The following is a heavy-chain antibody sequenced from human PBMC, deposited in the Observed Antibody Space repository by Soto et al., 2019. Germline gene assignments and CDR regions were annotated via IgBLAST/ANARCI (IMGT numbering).Heavy chain of an antibody. CDR1: GFTFSDYY. Sequence: GGSLRLSCAASGFTFSDYYMSWIRQAPGKGLEWVSYISSSGSTIYYADSVKGRFTISRDNAKNSLYLQMNSLRAEDTAVYYCASAIGYCTNGVCFRYCSGGSCYSFDYYYYMDVWGKGTTVTVSS. J-gene: IGHJ6*03. D-gene: IGHD2-15*01. CDR3: ASAIGYCTNGVCFRYCSGGSCYSFDYYYYMDV. V-gene: IGHV3-11*04. CDR2: ISSSGSTI.